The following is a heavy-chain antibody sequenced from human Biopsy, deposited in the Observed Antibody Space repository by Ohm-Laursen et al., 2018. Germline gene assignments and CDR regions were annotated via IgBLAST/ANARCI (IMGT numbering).Heavy chain of an antibody. CDR2: ITSSGDTT. J-gene: IGHJ3*02. CDR1: GFTFSSYA. Sequence: GSLRLSCAASGFTFSSYAMSWVRQAPGKGLEWVSAITSSGDTTYYSDSVKGRFTISRDSSKNTLHLQMNSLGADDTAVYHCAKAPCTQFGSGACHDPFDKWGQGTTVTVSS. CDR3: AKAPCTQFGSGACHDPFDK. D-gene: IGHD3-10*01. V-gene: IGHV3-23*01.